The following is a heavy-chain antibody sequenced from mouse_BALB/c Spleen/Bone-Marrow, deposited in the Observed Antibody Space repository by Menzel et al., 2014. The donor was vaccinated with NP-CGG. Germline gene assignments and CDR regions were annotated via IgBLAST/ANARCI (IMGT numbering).Heavy chain of an antibody. D-gene: IGHD2-10*01. CDR2: ISNGGGST. V-gene: IGHV5-12*02. CDR3: ASTYYGNPFAY. J-gene: IGHJ3*01. Sequence: EVMLVESGGGLVQPGGSLKLSCATSGFTSXDYYMYWVRQTPEKRLEWVAYISNGGGSTYYPDTVKGRFTISRDNAKNTLYLQMSRLKSEDTAMYYCASTYYGNPFAYWGQGTLVTVSA. CDR1: GFTSXDYY.